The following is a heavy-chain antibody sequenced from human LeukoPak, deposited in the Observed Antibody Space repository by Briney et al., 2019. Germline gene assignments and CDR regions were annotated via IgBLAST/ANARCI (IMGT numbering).Heavy chain of an antibody. CDR1: GFTFSSYS. Sequence: GGSLRLSCAASGFTFSSYSMYWVRQAPGKGLEWVSSISSSSSYIYYADSVKGRFTISRDNAKNSLYLQMNSLRAEDTAVYYCARDGVVPAAMSYWGQGTLVTVSS. V-gene: IGHV3-21*01. CDR2: ISSSSSYI. J-gene: IGHJ4*02. D-gene: IGHD2-2*01. CDR3: ARDGVVPAAMSY.